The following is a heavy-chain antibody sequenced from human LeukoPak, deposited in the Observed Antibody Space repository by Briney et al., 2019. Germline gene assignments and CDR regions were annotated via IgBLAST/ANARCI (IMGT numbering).Heavy chain of an antibody. J-gene: IGHJ4*02. CDR2: INPNSGGT. Sequence: ASVKVSCKASGYTSTGYYMHWVRQAPGQGLEWMGWINPNSGGTNYAQKFQGRVTMTRDTSISTAYMELSRLRSDDTAVYYCARGRRGIAVAGTNYWGQGTLVTVSS. CDR3: ARGRRGIAVAGTNY. V-gene: IGHV1-2*02. D-gene: IGHD6-19*01. CDR1: GYTSTGYY.